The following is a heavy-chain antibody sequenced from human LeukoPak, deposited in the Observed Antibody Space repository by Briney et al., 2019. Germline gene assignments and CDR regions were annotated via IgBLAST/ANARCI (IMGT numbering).Heavy chain of an antibody. J-gene: IGHJ6*03. D-gene: IGHD1-1*01. V-gene: IGHV4-59*11. CDR1: GGSISSHY. Sequence: SETLSLTCTVSGGSISSHYWSWIRQPPGKGLEWIGYIYYSGSTNYNPSLKSRVTISVDTSKNQFSLKLSSVTAADTAVYYCARQLELPTLCYYYYMDVWGKGTTVTVSS. CDR2: IYYSGST. CDR3: ARQLELPTLCYYYYMDV.